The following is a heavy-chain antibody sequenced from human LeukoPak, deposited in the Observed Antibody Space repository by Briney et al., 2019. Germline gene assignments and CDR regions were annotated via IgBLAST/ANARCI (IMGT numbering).Heavy chain of an antibody. CDR1: GFTFSSYG. D-gene: IGHD6-19*01. J-gene: IGHJ3*02. CDR2: IWYDGSNK. Sequence: GRSLRLSCAASGFTFSSYGMHWVRQAPGKGLEWVAVIWYDGSNKYYADSVKGRFTISRDNSKNTLYLQMNSLRAEDTAVYYCARDLVIAMDAEGAFDIWGQGTMVTVSS. CDR3: ARDLVIAMDAEGAFDI. V-gene: IGHV3-33*01.